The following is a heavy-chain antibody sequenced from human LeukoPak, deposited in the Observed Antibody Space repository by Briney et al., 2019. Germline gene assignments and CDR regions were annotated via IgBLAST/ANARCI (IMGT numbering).Heavy chain of an antibody. CDR3: ARSADSSGFPYY. CDR1: GFTFSSYA. V-gene: IGHV3-23*01. D-gene: IGHD3-22*01. J-gene: IGHJ4*02. Sequence: GGSLRLSCAASGFTFSSYAMSWVRQAPGKGLEWVSAISGSGGSTYYADSVKGRFTISSDNSKNTLYLQMNSLRAEDTAVYYCARSADSSGFPYYWGLGTLVTVSS. CDR2: ISGSGGST.